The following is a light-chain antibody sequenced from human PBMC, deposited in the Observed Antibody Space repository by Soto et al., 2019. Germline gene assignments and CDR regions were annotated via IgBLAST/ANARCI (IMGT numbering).Light chain of an antibody. CDR2: GAS. CDR1: QSVSSN. V-gene: IGKV3-15*01. Sequence: EIVMTQSPATLSVSPGERATLSCRASQSVSSNLAWYQQKPGQAPRLLIYGASTRATGIPARFSGSGSGTEFTLTISGLQSEDFAVYYCQQYNNWLITFGQGTRLEN. CDR3: QQYNNWLIT. J-gene: IGKJ5*01.